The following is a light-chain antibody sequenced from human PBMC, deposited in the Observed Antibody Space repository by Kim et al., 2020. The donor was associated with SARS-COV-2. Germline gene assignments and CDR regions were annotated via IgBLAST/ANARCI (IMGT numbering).Light chain of an antibody. V-gene: IGKV1-5*03. Sequence: IQMTQSPSTLSASVGDRVTITCRASQSISSWLAWYQQKPGKAPNLLIYKASSLESGVPSRFSGSGSGTEFTLTISSLQPDDLATYYCQQYKNYVWTFGQGTKVDIK. CDR2: KAS. CDR1: QSISSW. CDR3: QQYKNYVWT. J-gene: IGKJ1*01.